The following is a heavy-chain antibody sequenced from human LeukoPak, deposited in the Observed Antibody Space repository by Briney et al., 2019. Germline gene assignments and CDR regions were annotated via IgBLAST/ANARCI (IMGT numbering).Heavy chain of an antibody. Sequence: GGSLRLSCAASGFTFSSYAMHWVPQAPGKGLEWVAVISYDGSNKYYADSVKGRFTISRDNSKNTLYLQMNSLRAEDTAVYYCAKEGSSSSWYYYYMDVWGKGTTVTISS. J-gene: IGHJ6*03. D-gene: IGHD6-13*01. CDR1: GFTFSSYA. V-gene: IGHV3-30*04. CDR3: AKEGSSSSWYYYYMDV. CDR2: ISYDGSNK.